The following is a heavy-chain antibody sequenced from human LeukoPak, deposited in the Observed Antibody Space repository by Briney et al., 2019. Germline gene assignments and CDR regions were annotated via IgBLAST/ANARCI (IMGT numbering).Heavy chain of an antibody. V-gene: IGHV4-31*03. Sequence: SQTPSLTCTVSGGSISSGGYYWSWIRQHPGKGLEWIGYIYYSGSTYYNPSLKSRVTISVDTSKNQFSLKLSSVTAADTAVYYCARGDGDYVENFDYWGQGTLVTVSS. J-gene: IGHJ4*02. CDR1: GGSISSGGYY. CDR2: IYYSGST. D-gene: IGHD4-17*01. CDR3: ARGDGDYVENFDY.